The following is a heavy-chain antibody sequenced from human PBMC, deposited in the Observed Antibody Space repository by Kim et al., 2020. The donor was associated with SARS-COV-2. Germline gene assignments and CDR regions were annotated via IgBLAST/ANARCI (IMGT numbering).Heavy chain of an antibody. V-gene: IGHV5-51*01. D-gene: IGHD3-10*01. CDR2: T. Sequence: TRYSPSFQGKVTISADKSISTAYLQWSSLKASDTAMYYCARALSGSYVDYWGQGTLVTVSS. J-gene: IGHJ4*02. CDR3: ARALSGSYVDY.